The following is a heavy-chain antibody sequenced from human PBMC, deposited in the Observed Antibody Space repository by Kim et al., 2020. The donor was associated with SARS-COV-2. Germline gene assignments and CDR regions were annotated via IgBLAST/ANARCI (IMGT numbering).Heavy chain of an antibody. CDR3: VKHLSGTRIFYDSSGFDY. CDR2: ITSNGGRA. J-gene: IGHJ4*02. V-gene: IGHV3-64D*09. Sequence: GGSLRLSCAASGFTFNSYAMQWVRQAPGRGLEFVSGITSNGGRAFYADSVKGRFTTSRDNSKNTLHLQMSSLRPEDTAVYYCVKHLSGTRIFYDSSGFDYCVQGALVTVSA. D-gene: IGHD3-22*01. CDR1: GFTFNSYA.